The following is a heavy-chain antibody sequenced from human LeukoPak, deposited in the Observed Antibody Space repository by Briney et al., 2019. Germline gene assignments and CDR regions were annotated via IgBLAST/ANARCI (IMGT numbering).Heavy chain of an antibody. J-gene: IGHJ4*02. CDR1: GGSVSSGHYY. CDR3: ATGGSLAAAGDY. V-gene: IGHV4-61*03. CDR2: IYNSEGT. D-gene: IGHD6-13*01. Sequence: KASETLSLTCTVSGGSVSSGHYYWSWIRQPPGKGLEWIGYIYNSEGTNYNPSLKSRVTISVDTSKNHFSLKLSSVTAADTAVYYCATGGSLAAAGDYWGQGTLVTVSS.